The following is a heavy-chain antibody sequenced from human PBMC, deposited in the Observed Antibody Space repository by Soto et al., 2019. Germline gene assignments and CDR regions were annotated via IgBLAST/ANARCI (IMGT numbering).Heavy chain of an antibody. V-gene: IGHV1-69*06. D-gene: IGHD5-12*01. CDR1: GGTFSSYA. CDR3: ASPKQENNVDIVATVYYYYGMDV. J-gene: IGHJ6*02. CDR2: IIPIFGTA. Sequence: EASVKVSCKASGGTFSSYAISWVRQAPGQGLEWMGGIIPIFGTANYAQKFQGRVTITADKSTSTAYMELSSLRSEDTAVYYCASPKQENNVDIVATVYYYYGMDVWGQGTTVTVSS.